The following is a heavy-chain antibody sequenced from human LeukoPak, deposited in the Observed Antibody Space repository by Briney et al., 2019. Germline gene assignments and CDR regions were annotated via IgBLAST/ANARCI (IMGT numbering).Heavy chain of an antibody. D-gene: IGHD1-26*01. CDR3: VVGATGALDY. CDR2: SGSKAHNYAT. J-gene: IGHJ4*02. Sequence: GGSLRLSCAASGCSFSDHYMDWVRQAPGKGLEWVGRSGSKAHNYATEHAASVKGRFTISRDDSKNSLNLQMSSLKTGDTAVYYCVVGATGALDYWGQGTLVTVSS. CDR1: GCSFSDHY. V-gene: IGHV3-72*01.